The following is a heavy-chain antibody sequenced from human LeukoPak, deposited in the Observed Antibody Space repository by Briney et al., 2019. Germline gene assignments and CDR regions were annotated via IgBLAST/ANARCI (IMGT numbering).Heavy chain of an antibody. J-gene: IGHJ5*02. CDR2: IFPGDSDT. V-gene: IGHV5-51*01. CDR1: AYSFTSYW. D-gene: IGHD3-22*01. Sequence: GESLKISCKGSAYSFTSYWIAWLRQMPGKGLEWMGIIFPGDSDTKYNPSFQGQVTISADKSVNTAYLQWNSLTASDTGMYYCARLTDYYDSSGYYRNYNWFDPWGQGTLVTVSS. CDR3: ARLTDYYDSSGYYRNYNWFDP.